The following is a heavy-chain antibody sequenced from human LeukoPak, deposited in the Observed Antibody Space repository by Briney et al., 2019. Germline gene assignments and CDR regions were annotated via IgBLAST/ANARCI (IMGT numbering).Heavy chain of an antibody. CDR2: IYSGGST. D-gene: IGHD4-17*01. V-gene: IGHV3-66*01. CDR3: ARFIYGTHFDY. Sequence: GRSLRLSCAASGFTVSSNYMSWVRQAPGKGLEWVSVIYSGGSTYYADSVKGRFTISRDNSKNTLYLQMNSLRAEDTAVYYCARFIYGTHFDYWGQGTLVTVSS. J-gene: IGHJ4*02. CDR1: GFTVSSNY.